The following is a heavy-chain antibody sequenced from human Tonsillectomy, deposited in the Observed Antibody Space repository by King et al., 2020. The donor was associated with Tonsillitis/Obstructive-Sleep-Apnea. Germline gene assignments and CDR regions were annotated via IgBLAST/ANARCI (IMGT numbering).Heavy chain of an antibody. Sequence: VQLVESGAEVKRPGASLNVSCKASGYTFTGYFIHWVRQAPGRGLEWMGWINPHSGGTKFAQRFQARVAMTSDTSISTAYTAYMELSSLTSDDSAVYYLAGTSTPTQLDYWGQGSLVTVSS. D-gene: IGHD6-6*01. CDR3: AGTSTPTQLDY. CDR1: GYTFTGYF. J-gene: IGHJ4*02. CDR2: INPHSGGT. V-gene: IGHV1-2*02.